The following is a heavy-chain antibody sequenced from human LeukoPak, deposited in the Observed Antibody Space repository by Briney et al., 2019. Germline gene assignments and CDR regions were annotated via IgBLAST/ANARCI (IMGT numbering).Heavy chain of an antibody. CDR3: ARGSSSWYYFDY. CDR1: GFTVSSNY. V-gene: IGHV3-53*01. J-gene: IGHJ4*02. CDR2: IYSGGST. D-gene: IGHD6-13*01. Sequence: GGSLRLSCAASGFTVSSNYMSWVRQAPGKGLEWVSVIYSGGSTYYADSVKGRFTISRDNAKNSLYLQMNSLRAEDTAVYYCARGSSSWYYFDYWGQGTLVTVSS.